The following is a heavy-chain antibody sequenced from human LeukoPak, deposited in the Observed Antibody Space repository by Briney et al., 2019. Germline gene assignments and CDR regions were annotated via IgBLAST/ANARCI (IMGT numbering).Heavy chain of an antibody. J-gene: IGHJ5*02. V-gene: IGHV4-59*01. CDR3: ARGREWSWFDP. D-gene: IGHD3-3*01. CDR2: IYYSGST. CDR1: GFTFSSYW. Sequence: GSLRLSCAASGFTFSSYWMSWIRQPPGKGLEWIGYIYYSGSTNYNPSLKSRVTISVDTSKNQFSLKLSSVTADDTAVYYCARGREWSWFDPWGQGTLDTVSS.